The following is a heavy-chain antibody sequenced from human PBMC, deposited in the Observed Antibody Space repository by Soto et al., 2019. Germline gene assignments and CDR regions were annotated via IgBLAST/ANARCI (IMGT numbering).Heavy chain of an antibody. V-gene: IGHV3-21*01. CDR1: GFIFSTYS. D-gene: IGHD2-15*01. CDR2: ISRSSDHM. Sequence: EVQLVESGGGLVKPGGSLRLSCAASGFIFSTYSMNWVRQTPGKGLEWVSSISRSSDHMYYADSVRGRFTISRDNAKNSVFMQMNSLSAEDTDVYYCTRAISGGRFDYWGQGALVTVSS. CDR3: TRAISGGRFDY. J-gene: IGHJ4*02.